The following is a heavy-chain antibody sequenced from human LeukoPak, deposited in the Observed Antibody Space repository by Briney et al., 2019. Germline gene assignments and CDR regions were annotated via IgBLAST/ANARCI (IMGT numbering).Heavy chain of an antibody. CDR1: GFTFSDYY. CDR2: ISSSGSTI. Sequence: GGSLRLSCAASGFTFSDYYMSWIRQAPGKGLEWVSYISSSGSTIYYADSVKGRFTISRDNAKNSLYLQMNSLRAEDTAVYYCARDIVMGYSGYDSGWFDPWGQGTLVTVSS. V-gene: IGHV3-11*04. D-gene: IGHD5-12*01. J-gene: IGHJ5*02. CDR3: ARDIVMGYSGYDSGWFDP.